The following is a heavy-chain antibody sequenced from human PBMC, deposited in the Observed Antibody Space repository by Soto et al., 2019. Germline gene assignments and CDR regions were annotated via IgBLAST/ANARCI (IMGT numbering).Heavy chain of an antibody. D-gene: IGHD3-10*01. CDR1: GGSIFSSNC. CDR2: IYHSGST. CDR3: ARDLSTGGLIRTNWFDP. Sequence: SETLSLTCAVSGGSIFSSNCWSWVRQPPGKGLEWIGEIYHSGSTNYNPSLKSRVTISVDKSKNQFSLKLSSVTAADTAVYYCARDLSTGGLIRTNWFDPWGQGTLVTVSS. V-gene: IGHV4-4*02. J-gene: IGHJ5*02.